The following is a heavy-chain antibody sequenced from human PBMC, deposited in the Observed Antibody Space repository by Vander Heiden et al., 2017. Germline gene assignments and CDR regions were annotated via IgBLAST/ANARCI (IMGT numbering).Heavy chain of an antibody. V-gene: IGHV4-59*01. CDR2: IYYSGST. Sequence: QVQLQESGPGLVKPSETLSLTCTVSGGSISRYYWSWIRQPPGKGLEWIGYIYYSGSTNYNPSLKSRVTISVDTSKNQFSLKLSSVTAADTAVYYCARDSIRSSGWYGGYFDYWGQGTLVTVSS. CDR1: GGSISRYY. J-gene: IGHJ4*02. D-gene: IGHD6-19*01. CDR3: ARDSIRSSGWYGGYFDY.